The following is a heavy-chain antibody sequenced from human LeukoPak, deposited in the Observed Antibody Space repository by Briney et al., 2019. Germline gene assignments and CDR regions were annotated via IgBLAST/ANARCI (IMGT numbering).Heavy chain of an antibody. Sequence: SETLSLTCTVSGYSISSGYYWGWIRQPPGKGLEWIGSIYHSGSTYYNPSLKSRVTISVDTSKNQFSLKLSSVTAADTAVYYCARIGGFGELNVRFDPWGQGTLVTVSS. V-gene: IGHV4-38-2*02. D-gene: IGHD3-10*01. CDR3: ARIGGFGELNVRFDP. CDR1: GYSISSGYY. CDR2: IYHSGST. J-gene: IGHJ5*02.